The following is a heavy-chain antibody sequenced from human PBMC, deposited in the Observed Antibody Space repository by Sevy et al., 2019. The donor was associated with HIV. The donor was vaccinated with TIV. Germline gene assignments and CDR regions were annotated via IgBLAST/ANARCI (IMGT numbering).Heavy chain of an antibody. CDR1: GFVFNDHA. V-gene: IGHV3-9*01. D-gene: IGHD2-21*01. CDR3: AKDINRGCDGVNCYSYYYYFYGLDV. Sequence: GGSLRLSCAASGFVFNDHAMHWVRVVPGKGLEWVSGISWNSGNIGYADSVKGRFTISGDNTRNSVYLEMDSLRPEDTALYYCAKDINRGCDGVNCYSYYYYFYGLDVWGQGTTVTVSS. J-gene: IGHJ6*02. CDR2: ISWNSGNI.